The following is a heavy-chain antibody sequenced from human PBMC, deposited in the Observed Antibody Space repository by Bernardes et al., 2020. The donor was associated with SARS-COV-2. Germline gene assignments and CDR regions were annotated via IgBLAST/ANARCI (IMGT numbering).Heavy chain of an antibody. J-gene: IGHJ4*02. V-gene: IGHV4-59*01. CDR1: GGSITSSY. Sequence: SETLSLTCTVAGGSITSSYWSWIRQPPGKGLEWIGYVYHIGTTSYNPSLKSRVTIYRGTSNTQFSLKLKSVTAADTALYYCARDPGLFFTGSFDSWGPGTLVTVSS. CDR3: ARDPGLFFTGSFDS. CDR2: VYHIGTT.